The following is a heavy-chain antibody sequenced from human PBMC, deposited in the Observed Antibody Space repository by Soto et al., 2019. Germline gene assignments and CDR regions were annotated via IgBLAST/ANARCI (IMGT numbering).Heavy chain of an antibody. J-gene: IGHJ4*02. D-gene: IGHD5-18*01. CDR3: VTAAYFLDNSGYTSCFVY. Sequence: EVQLVESGGGLVQPGGSLRLSCAGSGFTLSDRYIDWVRQAPGKGREWVGRSRDKAQGYSTAYAPSGKGRFTPSCDESKNSVYVQMNSWRTEDTCASYGVTAAYFLDNSGYTSCFVYWGQGPLVTVSS. CDR1: GFTLSDRY. V-gene: IGHV3-72*01. CDR2: SRDKAQGYST.